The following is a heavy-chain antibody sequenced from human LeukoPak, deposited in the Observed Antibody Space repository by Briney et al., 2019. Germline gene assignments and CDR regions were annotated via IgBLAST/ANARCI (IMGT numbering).Heavy chain of an antibody. CDR3: ARVPVVAATHYMDV. J-gene: IGHJ6*03. CDR2: ISSSSSYI. Sequence: PGGSLRLYCAASGFTFSSYSMNWVRQAPGKGLEWVSSISSSSSYIYYADSVKGRFTISRDNAKNSLYLQMNSLRAEDTAVYYCARVPVVAATHYMDVWGKGTTVTVSS. V-gene: IGHV3-21*01. CDR1: GFTFSSYS. D-gene: IGHD2-15*01.